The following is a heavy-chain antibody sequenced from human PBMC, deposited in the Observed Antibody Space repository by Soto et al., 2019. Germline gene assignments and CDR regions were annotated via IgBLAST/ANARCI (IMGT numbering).Heavy chain of an antibody. J-gene: IGHJ6*02. Sequence: QMQLVQSGAEVKKPGSSVKVSCKASGGTFSSYAISWVRQAPGQGLEWMGGIIPISGTANYALKFQGRVTITADGSTSTVYMELSSLRSEDTAVYFCARSQGSSTSLEIYYYYYYGMDVWGQGTTVTVSS. CDR1: GGTFSSYA. CDR2: IIPISGTA. V-gene: IGHV1-69*01. CDR3: ARSQGSSTSLEIYYYYYYGMDV. D-gene: IGHD2-2*01.